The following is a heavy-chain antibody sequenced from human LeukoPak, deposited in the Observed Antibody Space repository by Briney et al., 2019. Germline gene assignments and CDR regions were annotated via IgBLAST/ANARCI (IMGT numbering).Heavy chain of an antibody. CDR3: ARGRLTIFGVVYDY. V-gene: IGHV4-34*01. J-gene: IGHJ4*02. CDR2: INHSGST. CDR1: GGSFSGYY. Sequence: SETLSLICAVYGGSFSGYYWSWIRQPPGKGLEWIGEINHSGSTNYNPSLKSRVTISVDTSKNQFSLKLSSVTAADTAVYYCARGRLTIFGVVYDYWGQGTLVTVSS. D-gene: IGHD3-3*01.